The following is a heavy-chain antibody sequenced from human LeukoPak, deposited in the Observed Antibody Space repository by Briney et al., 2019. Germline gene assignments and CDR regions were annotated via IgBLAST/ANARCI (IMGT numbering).Heavy chain of an antibody. V-gene: IGHV4-4*07. J-gene: IGHJ6*03. D-gene: IGHD6-19*01. Sequence: SETLSLTCTVSGGSISSYYWSWIRQPAGKGLEWIGRIYTSGSTNYNTSLKSRVTMSVDTSKNQFSLKLSSVTAADTAVYYCARDSAVADYYYYYYMDVWGKGTTVTVSS. CDR3: ARDSAVADYYYYYYMDV. CDR2: IYTSGST. CDR1: GGSISSYY.